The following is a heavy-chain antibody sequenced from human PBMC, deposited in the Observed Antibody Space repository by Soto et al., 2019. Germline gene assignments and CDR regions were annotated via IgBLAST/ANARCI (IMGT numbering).Heavy chain of an antibody. D-gene: IGHD2-15*01. CDR1: GGYVSSAGSF. J-gene: IGHJ5*02. V-gene: IGHV4-31*03. Sequence: QVQLQESGPGLVKPSETLSLTCTVSGGYVSSAGSFCCWVRQEPGKGLEWIGFMSHSDTTHYNPSLESRVTNSIYPFKNQFILTLASVTAADTAVYYCARGYGRPDWFDPWGQGTLVIVSS. CDR3: ARGYGRPDWFDP. CDR2: MSHSDTT.